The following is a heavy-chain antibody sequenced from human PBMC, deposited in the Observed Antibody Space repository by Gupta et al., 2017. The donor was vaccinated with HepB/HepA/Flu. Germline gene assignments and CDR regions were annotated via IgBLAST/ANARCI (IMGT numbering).Heavy chain of an antibody. CDR3: TRCAAPAGWGMDV. V-gene: IGHV3-74*01. CDR2: INSDGSTT. CDR1: GFTFSSYW. Sequence: EVQLLESGGGLVQPGGSLRLSCVASGFTFSSYWMHWVRQVPGKGLVWVSRINSDGSTTVYADAVKGRFTISRDNAKNTLYLQMNSLRGEDTAVYKCTRCAAPAGWGMDVWGQGTTVTVSS. D-gene: IGHD6-13*01. J-gene: IGHJ6*02.